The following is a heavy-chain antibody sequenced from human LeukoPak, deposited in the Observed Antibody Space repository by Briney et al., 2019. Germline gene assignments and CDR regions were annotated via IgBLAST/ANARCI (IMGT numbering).Heavy chain of an antibody. D-gene: IGHD3-22*01. J-gene: IGHJ3*02. CDR1: GGTFSSYA. V-gene: IGHV1-69*05. CDR3: ARVGTSSGYYGVAFDI. Sequence: GASVKVSCKASGGTFSSYAISWVRQAPGQGLEWMGGIIPIFGTANYAQKFQGRDTITTDESTSTAYMELSSLRSEDTAVYYCARVGTSSGYYGVAFDIWGQGTMVTVSS. CDR2: IIPIFGTA.